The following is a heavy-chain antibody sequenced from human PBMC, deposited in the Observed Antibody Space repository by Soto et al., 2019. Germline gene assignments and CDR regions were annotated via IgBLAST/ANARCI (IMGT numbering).Heavy chain of an antibody. CDR2: IYNSGST. CDR3: ASGYRYGQY. V-gene: IGHV4-31*03. Sequence: QVQLQESGPGLVKPSQTLSLTCTVSGGSISSGGYYWSWISHHPGKGLEWIGHIYNSGSTYYNPSLKRRVTISVDPYKKQCSLKLSSVTAAETAVNYCASGYRYGQYWGQGPLVTVSS. D-gene: IGHD5-18*01. CDR1: GGSISSGGYY. J-gene: IGHJ4*02.